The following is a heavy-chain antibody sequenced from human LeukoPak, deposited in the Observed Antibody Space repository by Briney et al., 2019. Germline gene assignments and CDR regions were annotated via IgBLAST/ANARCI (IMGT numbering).Heavy chain of an antibody. V-gene: IGHV1-18*01. CDR1: GYTFTSYG. D-gene: IGHD3-10*01. CDR2: ISAYNGDT. Sequence: ASVKVSCKASGYTFTSYGISWVRQAPGQGLEWMGWISAYNGDTNYAQKLQGRVTMTTDTSTSTAYMELRSLRSDDTAVYYCASSPTVAAILWFGELSDWGQGTLVTVSS. J-gene: IGHJ4*02. CDR3: ASSPTVAAILWFGELSD.